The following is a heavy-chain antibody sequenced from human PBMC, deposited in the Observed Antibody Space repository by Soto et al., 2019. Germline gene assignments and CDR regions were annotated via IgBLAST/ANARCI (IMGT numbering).Heavy chain of an antibody. J-gene: IGHJ5*02. D-gene: IGHD6-13*01. CDR3: AREGIAAAGTDNWFDP. CDR1: GYTFTSYD. Sequence: ASVKVSWKASGYTFTSYDINWVRQAPGQGLEWMGWINPNSGGTNYAQKFQGWVTMTRDTSISTAYMELSRLSSDDTAVYYCAREGIAAAGTDNWFDPWGQGTLVTVSS. V-gene: IGHV1-2*04. CDR2: INPNSGGT.